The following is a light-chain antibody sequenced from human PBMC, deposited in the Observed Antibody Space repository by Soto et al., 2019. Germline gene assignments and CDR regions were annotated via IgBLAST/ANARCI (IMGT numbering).Light chain of an antibody. Sequence: QSALTHPASVSGSPGQSITISCTGTSSDVGGYNYVSWYQQHPGKAPKFMIYDVSNRPSGVSNRFSGSKSGNTASLTSSGLQAEDEADYYCGSYTTSNTRQIVFGTGTEVTVL. CDR3: GSYTTSNTRQIV. CDR1: SSDVGGYNY. CDR2: DVS. V-gene: IGLV2-14*01. J-gene: IGLJ1*01.